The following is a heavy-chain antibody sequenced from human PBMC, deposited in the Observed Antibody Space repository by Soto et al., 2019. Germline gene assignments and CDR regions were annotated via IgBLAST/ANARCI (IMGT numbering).Heavy chain of an antibody. D-gene: IGHD3-22*01. V-gene: IGHV5-51*01. CDR1: GYTFTTYW. Sequence: PGESLKISCKGSGYTFTTYWIGWVRQMPGKGLEWMGIIYPDDSDTRYSPSFQGQVTISADKSINTAYLQWRSLEASDTAMYYCARTYYFESSGYKLDYWGQGTLVTVSS. CDR3: ARTYYFESSGYKLDY. J-gene: IGHJ4*02. CDR2: IYPDDSDT.